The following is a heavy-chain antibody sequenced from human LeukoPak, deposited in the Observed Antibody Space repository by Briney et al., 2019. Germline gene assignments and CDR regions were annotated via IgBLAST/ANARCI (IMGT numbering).Heavy chain of an antibody. CDR2: INSDGSST. CDR3: ARDMARYCSSTSCRSELYYYYYMDV. J-gene: IGHJ6*03. D-gene: IGHD2-2*01. CDR1: GFTFSSYW. Sequence: PGGSLRLSCAASGFTFSSYWMHWVRQAPGKGLVWVSRINSDGSSTSYADSVKGRFTISRDNAKNSLYLQMNSLRAEDTALYHCARDMARYCSSTSCRSELYYYYYMDVWGKGTTVTISS. V-gene: IGHV3-74*01.